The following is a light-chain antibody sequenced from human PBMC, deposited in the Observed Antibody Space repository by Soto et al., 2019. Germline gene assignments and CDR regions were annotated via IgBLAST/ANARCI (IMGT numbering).Light chain of an antibody. CDR1: SSDVGGSNY. CDR2: DV. Sequence: QSALTQPASASGWPGQSITIYCTGTSSDVGGSNYVSWYQLSPGKASKLLIYDVDRTSGVSNRFSGSKSGNTASLTISGLQAEDEADYYCNSYTSSGTVVFGGGTKVTVL. J-gene: IGLJ3*02. CDR3: NSYTSSGTVV. V-gene: IGLV2-14*01.